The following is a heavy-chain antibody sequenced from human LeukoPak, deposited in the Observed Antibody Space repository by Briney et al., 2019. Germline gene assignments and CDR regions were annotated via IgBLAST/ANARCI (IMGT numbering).Heavy chain of an antibody. CDR3: AARDNGNDLLSYHAMDV. J-gene: IGHJ6*04. CDR2: IIPVLDTG. CDR1: GGSFTRYA. Sequence: RASVKVSFKASGGSFTRYAFAWVRQAPGQGLEGMGGIIPVLDTGSYAQGFQGRVTITADRATSTAYMELRSLRPEDTALYYCAARDNGNDLLSYHAMDVWGNGTTVTVSS. D-gene: IGHD1-1*01. V-gene: IGHV1-69*06.